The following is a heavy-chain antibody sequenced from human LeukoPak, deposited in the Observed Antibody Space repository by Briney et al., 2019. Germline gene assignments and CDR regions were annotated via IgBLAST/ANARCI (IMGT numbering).Heavy chain of an antibody. D-gene: IGHD2-21*02. CDR3: ARDRGAYCGGDCYLGFDY. V-gene: IGHV3-21*01. Sequence: GGSLRLSCAASGFTFSSYAMNWVRQAPGKGLEWVSSIAGSSGYISYADSVKGRFTISRDNAKKSLYLQMTSLTAEDTAVYYCARDRGAYCGGDCYLGFDYWGRGTLVTVSS. J-gene: IGHJ4*01. CDR1: GFTFSSYA. CDR2: IAGSSGYI.